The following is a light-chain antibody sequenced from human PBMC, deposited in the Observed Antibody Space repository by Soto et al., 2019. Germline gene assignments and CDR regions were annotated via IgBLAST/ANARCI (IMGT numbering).Light chain of an antibody. J-gene: IGKJ1*01. CDR3: QQSYSFPRT. Sequence: IKMTQPPSSLSAYVGDIVTFTCRASQSISDYLNWYQQKPGKAPRLLIYAASKLDNGVPSRFSGSGSGTTFTLTIRSLQPEDFATYYCQQSYSFPRTFGQGTKVYI. V-gene: IGKV1-39*01. CDR1: QSISDY. CDR2: AAS.